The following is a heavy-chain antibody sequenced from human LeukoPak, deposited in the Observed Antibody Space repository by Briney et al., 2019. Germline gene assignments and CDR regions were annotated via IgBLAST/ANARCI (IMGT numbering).Heavy chain of an antibody. V-gene: IGHV4-34*01. CDR2: IYHSGST. D-gene: IGHD3-10*01. CDR3: ARVTYYYGSGSHPAPNFDY. Sequence: SETLSLTCAVYGGSFSGYYWSWIRQPPGKGLEWIGEIYHSGSTNYNPSLKSRVTISVDTSKNQFSLKLSSVTAADTAVYYCARVTYYYGSGSHPAPNFDYWGQGTLVTVSS. CDR1: GGSFSGYY. J-gene: IGHJ4*02.